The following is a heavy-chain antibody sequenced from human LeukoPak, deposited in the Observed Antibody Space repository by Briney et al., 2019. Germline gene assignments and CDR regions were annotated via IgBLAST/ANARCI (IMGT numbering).Heavy chain of an antibody. CDR2: VNSDGSST. J-gene: IGHJ3*02. CDR1: GFTFSSYW. Sequence: GGSLRLSCAASGFTFSSYWMHWVRQAPGKGLVWVSRVNSDGSSTNYADSVKGRFTISRDNAKNTLYLQMNSLRAEDTAVYYCAREDLVYCSGGSCDGAFDIWSQGTMVTVSS. CDR3: AREDLVYCSGGSCDGAFDI. D-gene: IGHD2-15*01. V-gene: IGHV3-74*01.